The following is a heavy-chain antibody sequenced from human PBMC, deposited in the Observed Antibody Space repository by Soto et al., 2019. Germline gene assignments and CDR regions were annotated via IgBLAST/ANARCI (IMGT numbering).Heavy chain of an antibody. CDR1: GFTFSSYS. D-gene: IGHD6-6*01. CDR2: ISSSSSYI. V-gene: IGHV3-21*01. Sequence: GGSLRLSCAASGFTFSSYSMNWVRQAPGKGLEWVSSISSSSSYIYYADSVKGRFTISRDNAKNSLYLQMNSLRAEDTAVYYCARDLEIGREYSSSSRADAFDIWGQGTMVTVSS. J-gene: IGHJ3*02. CDR3: ARDLEIGREYSSSSRADAFDI.